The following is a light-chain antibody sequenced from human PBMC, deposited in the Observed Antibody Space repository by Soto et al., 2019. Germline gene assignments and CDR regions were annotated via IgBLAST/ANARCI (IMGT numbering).Light chain of an antibody. CDR2: GAS. CDR3: QQLTDWPPKWT. V-gene: IGKV3D-20*02. CDR1: QSVSSTY. J-gene: IGKJ1*01. Sequence: EIVMTQSPATLSASPGERRTLSCRASQSVSSTYLAWYQQKPGPAPXXLXYGASSSATGIPARFSGSGSGTDFTLTLTSLEPEEFAFYYCQQLTDWPPKWTFGPGTKVDI.